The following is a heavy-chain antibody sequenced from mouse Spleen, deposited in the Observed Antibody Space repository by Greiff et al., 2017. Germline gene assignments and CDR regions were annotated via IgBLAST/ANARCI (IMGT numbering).Heavy chain of an antibody. CDR1: GFTFSSYA. D-gene: IGHD2-2*01. V-gene: IGHV5-9*01. CDR2: ISSGGGNT. CDR3: ARDGYGWFAY. Sequence: EVMLVESGGGLVKLGGSLKLSCAASGFTFSSYAMSWVRQTPEKRLEWVATISSGGGNTYYPDSVKGRFTISRDNAKNTLYLQMSSLKSEDTAMYYCARDGYGWFAYWGQGTLVTVSA. J-gene: IGHJ3*01.